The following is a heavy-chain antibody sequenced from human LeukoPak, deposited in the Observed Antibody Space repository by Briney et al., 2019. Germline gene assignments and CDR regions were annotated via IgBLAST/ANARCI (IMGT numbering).Heavy chain of an antibody. V-gene: IGHV3-23*01. CDR3: AKSAYGGNFWVPVWGGYYFDY. D-gene: IGHD4-23*01. CDR1: GFTFSSYA. Sequence: PGGSLRLSCAASGFTFSSYAMSWVRQAPGKGLEWVSAISGSGGSTYYADSVKGRFTISRDNSKNTLYLQMNSLRAEDTAVYYCAKSAYGGNFWVPVWGGYYFDYWGQGTLVTVSS. CDR2: ISGSGGST. J-gene: IGHJ4*02.